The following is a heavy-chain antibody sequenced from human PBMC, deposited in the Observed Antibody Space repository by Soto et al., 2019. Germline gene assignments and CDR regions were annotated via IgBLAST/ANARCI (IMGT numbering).Heavy chain of an antibody. V-gene: IGHV1-46*01. J-gene: IGHJ4*02. CDR2: INPSGGST. D-gene: IGHD3-22*01. Sequence: GASVKVSCKASGYIFTNHYIHWVRQAPGQGLEWMGIINPSGGSTNYLQKFLGRITMTRDTSTSTVYMELSSLRSEDTAVYFCARADYYDSSGFYYDCWGQGSLVTVSS. CDR1: GYIFTNHY. CDR3: ARADYYDSSGFYYDC.